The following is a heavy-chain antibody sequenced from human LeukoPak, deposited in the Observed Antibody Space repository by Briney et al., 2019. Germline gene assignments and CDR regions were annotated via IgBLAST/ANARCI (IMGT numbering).Heavy chain of an antibody. CDR3: ARRHDSSGGFDY. CDR1: GFTFSSYS. CDR2: ISSSSSYI. V-gene: IGHV3-21*01. Sequence: GGSLRLSCAASGFTFSSYSMNWVRQAPGKGLEWVSSISSSSSYIYYADSVKGRFTISRDNAKNSLYLQMNSLRAEDTAVYYCARRHDSSGGFDYWDQGTLLTVSS. J-gene: IGHJ4*02. D-gene: IGHD3-22*01.